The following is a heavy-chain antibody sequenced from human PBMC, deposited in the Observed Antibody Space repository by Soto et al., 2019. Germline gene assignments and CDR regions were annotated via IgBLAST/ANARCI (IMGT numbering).Heavy chain of an antibody. D-gene: IGHD3-16*01. J-gene: IGHJ4*02. CDR3: ARDIGFNYVN. CDR1: GFNVMSYW. CDR2: VKEDGSEL. Sequence: GESLKISCAVSGFNVMSYWMSWVRQAPGKGLEWVASVKEDGSELYYLHSVRGRFSMTRDSAGNALHLTMNYLSAEDTGVYFCARDIGFNYVNWGQGIQVTVSS. V-gene: IGHV3-7*01.